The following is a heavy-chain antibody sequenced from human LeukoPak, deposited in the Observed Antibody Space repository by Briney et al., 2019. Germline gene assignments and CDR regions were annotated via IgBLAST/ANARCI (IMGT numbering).Heavy chain of an antibody. CDR3: ATDREGDPSAYYLV. J-gene: IGHJ4*02. V-gene: IGHV3-23*01. CDR2: ISDNGGRT. CDR1: GFTFSGYA. D-gene: IGHD3-22*01. Sequence: GGSLRLSCAASGFTFSGYAMSWVRQAPGKGLERVSTISDNGGRTYYADSVKGRFTISRDNSKNTLFLQMNSLRAEDSAVYYCATDREGDPSAYYLVGGQGTLITVSS.